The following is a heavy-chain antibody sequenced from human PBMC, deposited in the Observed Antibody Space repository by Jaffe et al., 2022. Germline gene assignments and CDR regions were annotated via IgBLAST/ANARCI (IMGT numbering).Heavy chain of an antibody. Sequence: QVTLRESGPALVKPTQTLTLTCTFSGFSLSTSGMCVSWVRQPPGKALEWLALIDWDDDKYYSTSLKTRLTISKDTSKNQVVLTMTNMDPVDTATYYCARTYGDYGWTDYTYYYMDVWGKGTTVTVSS. CDR3: ARTYGDYGWTDYTYYYMDV. D-gene: IGHD4-17*01. V-gene: IGHV2-70*20. CDR1: GFSLSTSGMC. CDR2: IDWDDDK. J-gene: IGHJ6*03.